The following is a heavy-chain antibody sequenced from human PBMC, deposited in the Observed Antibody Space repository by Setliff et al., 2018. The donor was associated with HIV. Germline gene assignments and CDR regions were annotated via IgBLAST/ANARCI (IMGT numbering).Heavy chain of an antibody. CDR2: ISSSGSTI. CDR1: GFTFSSYE. V-gene: IGHV3-48*03. D-gene: IGHD6-13*01. J-gene: IGHJ4*02. Sequence: GGSLRLSCAASGFTFSSYEMNWVRQAPGKGLEWVSYISSSGSTIYYADSVKGRFTISRGNAKNSLYLQMNSLRAEDTAVYYCARDLSPGITAPLDYWGQGTLVTVSS. CDR3: ARDLSPGITAPLDY.